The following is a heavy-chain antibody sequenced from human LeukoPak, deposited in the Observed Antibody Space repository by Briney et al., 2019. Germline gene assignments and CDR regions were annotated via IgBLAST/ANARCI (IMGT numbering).Heavy chain of an antibody. CDR3: ARAVSSMRGYSSSWYWFDP. Sequence: SETLSLTCTVSDGSISSSSYYWAWIRQPPGKGLEWIGSVYYSGTTYYNPSLKSRVTISVDTSKSQFSLNLSSVTAADTAVYYCARAVSSMRGYSSSWYWFDPWGQGTLVTVSS. CDR1: DGSISSSSYY. V-gene: IGHV4-39*07. J-gene: IGHJ5*02. CDR2: VYYSGTT. D-gene: IGHD6-13*01.